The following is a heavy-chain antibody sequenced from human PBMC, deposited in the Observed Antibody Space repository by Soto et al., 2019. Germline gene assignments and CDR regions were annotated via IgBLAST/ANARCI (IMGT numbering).Heavy chain of an antibody. V-gene: IGHV3-23*01. CDR2: ISGRGGTT. D-gene: IGHD1-20*01. CDR1: GLTFSSYA. J-gene: IGHJ3*02. CDR3: AKVDNAEAFDI. Sequence: EVQLLESGGGLVQPGGSLRLSCAVSGLTFSSYAMSWVRQAPGKGLESVSAISGRGGTTYYADSVKGRFTISRDTFKNTLDLQMNSLRAEDTAVYYCAKVDNAEAFDIWGQGTVVTVSS.